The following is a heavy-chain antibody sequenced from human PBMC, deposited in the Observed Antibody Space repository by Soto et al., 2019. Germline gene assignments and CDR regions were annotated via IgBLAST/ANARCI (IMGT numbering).Heavy chain of an antibody. CDR3: AKKVNSGAGSQFFAY. J-gene: IGHJ4*02. V-gene: IGHV3-23*01. CDR2: TGGDGGAT. CDR1: GFTFSSFS. Sequence: EVQLLESGGGLVQPGGSLRLSCAASGFTFSSFSMSWVRQAPGKGLEWVSGFSTGGDGGATYYADSVKGRFTISRDNSKNTLLLQMNSLRAEDTAIYYCAKKVNSGAGSQFFAYWGQGALVTVSS. D-gene: IGHD3-10*01.